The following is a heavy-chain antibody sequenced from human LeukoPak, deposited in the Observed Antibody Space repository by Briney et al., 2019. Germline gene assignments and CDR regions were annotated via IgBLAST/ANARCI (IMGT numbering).Heavy chain of an antibody. J-gene: IGHJ6*02. CDR2: ISAYNGNT. D-gene: IGHD1-14*01. Sequence: ALVKVSCKASGYTFTSYGISWVRQAPGQGLEWMGWISAYNGNTNYAQKLQGRVTMTTDTSTSTAYMELRSLRSDDTAVYYCARDLRAITGYYYGMDVWGQGTTVTVSS. V-gene: IGHV1-18*01. CDR1: GYTFTSYG. CDR3: ARDLRAITGYYYGMDV.